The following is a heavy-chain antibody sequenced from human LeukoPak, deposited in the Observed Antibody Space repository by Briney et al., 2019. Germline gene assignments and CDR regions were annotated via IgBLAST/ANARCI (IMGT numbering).Heavy chain of an antibody. CDR1: GFTFSSYW. D-gene: IGHD3-10*01. V-gene: IGHV3-7*01. CDR3: ARDHGTTSYGSGSYRDY. Sequence: PGGSLRLSCAASGFTFSSYWMSWVRQAPGKGLEWAANIKQDGSEKYYVDSVKGRFTISRDNAKNSLYLQMNSLRAEDTAVYYCARDHGTTSYGSGSYRDYWGQGTLVTVSS. CDR2: IKQDGSEK. J-gene: IGHJ4*02.